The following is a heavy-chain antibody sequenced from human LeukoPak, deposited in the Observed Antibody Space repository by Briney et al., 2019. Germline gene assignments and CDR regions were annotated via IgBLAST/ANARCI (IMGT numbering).Heavy chain of an antibody. CDR3: ARGNGGYYGSGSICDY. V-gene: IGHV4-34*01. J-gene: IGHJ4*02. D-gene: IGHD3-10*01. Sequence: SETLSLTCAVYGGSFSGYYWSWIRQPPGKRLEWIGEINHSGSTNYNPSLKSRDTISVDTSKNQFSLKLSSVTAADTAVYYCARGNGGYYGSGSICDYWGQGTLVTVSS. CDR2: INHSGST. CDR1: GGSFSGYY.